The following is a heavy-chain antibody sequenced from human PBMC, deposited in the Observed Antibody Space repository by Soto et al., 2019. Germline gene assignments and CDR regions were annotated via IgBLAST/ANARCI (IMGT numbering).Heavy chain of an antibody. D-gene: IGHD5-18*01. CDR1: GGTFSSYA. J-gene: IGHJ6*02. Sequence: ASVKVSCKASGGTFSSYAISWVRQAPGQGLEWMGGIIPIFGTANYAQKFQGRVTITADESTSTAYMELSSLRSEDTAVYYCARAPGNSYGMGYYGMDVWGQGTTVTVSS. CDR3: ARAPGNSYGMGYYGMDV. CDR2: IIPIFGTA. V-gene: IGHV1-69*01.